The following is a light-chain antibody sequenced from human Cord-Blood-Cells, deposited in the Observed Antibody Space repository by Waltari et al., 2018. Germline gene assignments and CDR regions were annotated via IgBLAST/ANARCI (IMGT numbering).Light chain of an antibody. J-gene: IGLJ3*02. Sequence: QSALTQPASASGSPGQSITISCPGTSRDVGSSNLVSWYQQHPGKAPKLMIYEGSKRPSGVSNRFSGSKSGNTASLTIAGLQAEDEADYYCCSYAGSWVFGGGTKLTVL. CDR2: EGS. V-gene: IGLV2-23*01. CDR3: CSYAGSWV. CDR1: SRDVGSSNL.